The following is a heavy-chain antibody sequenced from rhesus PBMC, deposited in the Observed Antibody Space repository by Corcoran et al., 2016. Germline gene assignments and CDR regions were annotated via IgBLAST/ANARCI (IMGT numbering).Heavy chain of an antibody. CDR1: GGSISSNY. V-gene: IGHV4-173*01. D-gene: IGHD4-23*01. CDR3: ARYSNYYCLDS. Sequence: QLQLQESGPGLVKPSETLSLTCAVSGGSISSNYWSWIRQPPGKGLEWIGRIPGKGGSTDYNPSLQSRVTISTDTSKNQFALKLSSVTAADTAVYYCARYSNYYCLDSWGQGVVVTVSS. J-gene: IGHJ6*01. CDR2: IPGKGGST.